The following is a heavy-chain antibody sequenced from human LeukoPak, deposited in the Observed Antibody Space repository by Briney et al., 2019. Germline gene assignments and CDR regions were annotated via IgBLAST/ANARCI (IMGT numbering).Heavy chain of an antibody. Sequence: ASVTVSCKASGYTFTSYYMHWVRQAPGQGLEWMGIINPSGGSTSYAQKFQGRVTMTRDMSTSTVYMELSSLRSEDTAVYYCARDSGSIAARPGPRLDWFDPWGQGTLVTVSS. D-gene: IGHD6-6*01. CDR1: GYTFTSYY. CDR2: INPSGGST. V-gene: IGHV1-46*01. CDR3: ARDSGSIAARPGPRLDWFDP. J-gene: IGHJ5*02.